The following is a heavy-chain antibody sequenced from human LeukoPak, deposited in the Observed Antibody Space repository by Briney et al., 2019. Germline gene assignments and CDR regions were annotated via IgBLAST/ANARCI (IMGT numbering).Heavy chain of an antibody. CDR2: IFYSGST. Sequence: SETLSLTCTVSGGSISNYYWSWFRQPPGKGLEWIGYIFYSGSTNYNPSLQSRVTISVDTSKNQFSLKLSSVTAADTAVYYCARDYGDGYIWGQGTMVTVSS. CDR1: GGSISNYY. V-gene: IGHV4-59*12. D-gene: IGHD4-17*01. CDR3: ARDYGDGYI. J-gene: IGHJ3*02.